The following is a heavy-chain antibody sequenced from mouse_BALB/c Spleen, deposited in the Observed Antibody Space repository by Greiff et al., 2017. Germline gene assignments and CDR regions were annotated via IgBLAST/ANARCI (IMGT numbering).Heavy chain of an antibody. Sequence: QVQLKESGAELVRPGTSVKVSCKASGYAFTNYLIEWVKQRPGQGLEWIGVINPGSGGTNYNEKFKGKATLTADKSSSTAYMQLSSLTSDDSAVYFCAKDYGYAEGYYFDYWGQGTTLTVSS. CDR1: GYAFTNYL. V-gene: IGHV1-54*01. J-gene: IGHJ2*01. CDR3: AKDYGYAEGYYFDY. CDR2: INPGSGGT. D-gene: IGHD2-2*01.